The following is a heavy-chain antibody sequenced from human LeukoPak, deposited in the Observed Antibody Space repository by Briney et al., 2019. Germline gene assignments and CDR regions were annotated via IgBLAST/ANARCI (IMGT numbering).Heavy chain of an antibody. CDR1: GFTFSSYS. CDR3: ARSTYCGGDCYPALGY. CDR2: ISGSNNTI. D-gene: IGHD2-21*02. Sequence: GGSLRLSCAASGFTFSSYSMNWVRQAPGKGLEWVSYISGSNNTIYYADSVKGRFTISRDNAKNSLNLQMNSLRDEDTAVYYCARSTYCGGDCYPALGYWGQGTLVTASS. V-gene: IGHV3-48*02. J-gene: IGHJ4*02.